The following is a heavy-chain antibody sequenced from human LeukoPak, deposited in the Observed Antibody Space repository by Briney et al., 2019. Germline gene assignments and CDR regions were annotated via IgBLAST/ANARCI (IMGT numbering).Heavy chain of an antibody. J-gene: IGHJ4*02. Sequence: ASVKVSCKASGYTFTSYGISWVRQAPGQGLEWMGWISAYNGNTNYAQKLQGRVTMTTDTSTSTAYMELRSLRSDDTAVYYCARMYYDFWSGTVDYWGQGTLVTVSS. CDR2: ISAYNGNT. CDR1: GYTFTSYG. D-gene: IGHD3-3*01. V-gene: IGHV1-18*01. CDR3: ARMYYDFWSGTVDY.